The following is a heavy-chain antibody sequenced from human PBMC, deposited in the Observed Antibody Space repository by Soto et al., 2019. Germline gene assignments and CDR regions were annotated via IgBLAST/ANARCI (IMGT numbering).Heavy chain of an antibody. Sequence: SGPTLVNPTQTLTLTCTFSGFSLSTSGVGVGWIRQPPGKALEWLALIYWDDDKRYSPSLKSRLTITKDTSKNQVVLTMTNMDPVDTATYYCAHKRGFGAVDEGYYYMDVWGKGTTVTVSS. CDR2: IYWDDDK. D-gene: IGHD3-16*01. CDR1: GFSLSTSGVG. V-gene: IGHV2-5*02. CDR3: AHKRGFGAVDEGYYYMDV. J-gene: IGHJ6*03.